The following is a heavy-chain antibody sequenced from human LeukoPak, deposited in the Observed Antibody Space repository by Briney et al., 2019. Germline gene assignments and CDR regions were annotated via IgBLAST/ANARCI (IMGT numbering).Heavy chain of an antibody. CDR3: AREVGSRPDY. V-gene: IGHV1-2*02. D-gene: IGHD2-2*01. CDR1: GYTFTGYY. Sequence: ASEKVSSTASGYTFTGYYIHSVRQAPRQGLEWMGWITPNSGGTNYAQKFQGRVTMNRDTSISTAYMELSRLRSDDTAVYYCAREVGSRPDYWGQGTLVTVSS. CDR2: ITPNSGGT. J-gene: IGHJ4*02.